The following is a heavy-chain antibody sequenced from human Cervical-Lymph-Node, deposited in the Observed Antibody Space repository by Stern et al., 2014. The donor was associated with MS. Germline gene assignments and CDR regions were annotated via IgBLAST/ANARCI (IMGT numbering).Heavy chain of an antibody. CDR2: IKPNSGGT. CDR3: ATNGLSSSRWTIDY. J-gene: IGHJ4*02. CDR1: GYSLNAYY. Sequence: QMQLVQSGAEVRKPGASVKVSCKTSGYSLNAYYIHWVRPAPGQGLEWMGRIKPNSGGTNYAQKFKGRVTVTRDTSISTVYMEMRWLTSDDTAVYYCATNGLSSSRWTIDYWAQGTLVTASS. D-gene: IGHD6-13*01. V-gene: IGHV1-2*06.